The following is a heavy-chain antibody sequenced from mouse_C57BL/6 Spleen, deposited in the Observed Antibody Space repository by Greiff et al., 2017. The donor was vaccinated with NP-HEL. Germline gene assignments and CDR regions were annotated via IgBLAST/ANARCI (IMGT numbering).Heavy chain of an antibody. CDR3: SRWDYDNDVIYWYFDV. D-gene: IGHD2-4*01. Sequence: QVQLQQPGAELVKPGASVKLSCKASGYTFTSYWMHWVKQRPGQGLEWIGMIHPNSGSTNYTEKFKSKATLTVDKSSSTAYMQLSSLTSEDSAFDYCSRWDYDNDVIYWYFDVWGTGTTVTVSS. CDR1: GYTFTSYW. CDR2: IHPNSGST. V-gene: IGHV1-64*01. J-gene: IGHJ1*03.